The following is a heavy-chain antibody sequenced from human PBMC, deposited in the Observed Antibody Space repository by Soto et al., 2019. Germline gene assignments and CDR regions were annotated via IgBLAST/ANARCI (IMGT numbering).Heavy chain of an antibody. J-gene: IGHJ4*02. CDR2: IYYSGST. V-gene: IGHV4-30-4*08. D-gene: IGHD5-18*01. Sequence: SETLSLPCTGSGGSIRSINYYWAWIIQPPGKGLEWIGYIYYSGSTYYNPSLKSRVTISVDTSKNQFSLKLSSVTAADTAVYYCARESRQLNYFDYWGQGTLVTVSS. CDR3: ARESRQLNYFDY. CDR1: GGSIRSINYY.